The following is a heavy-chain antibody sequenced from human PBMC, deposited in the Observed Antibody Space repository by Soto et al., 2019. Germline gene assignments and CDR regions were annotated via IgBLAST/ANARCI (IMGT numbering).Heavy chain of an antibody. J-gene: IGHJ6*02. Sequence: GGSLRLSCAASGFTFSTFFMRWVRQAPGKGLEWVSSISGSGGNTYYTDSVKGRLTISRDNSKNTLYLQMNSLRDDDTAVYYCGRRLVGSGNLEHGMDVWGQGTTVPVSS. CDR1: GFTFSTFF. CDR2: ISGSGGNT. D-gene: IGHD3-10*01. V-gene: IGHV3-23*01. CDR3: GRRLVGSGNLEHGMDV.